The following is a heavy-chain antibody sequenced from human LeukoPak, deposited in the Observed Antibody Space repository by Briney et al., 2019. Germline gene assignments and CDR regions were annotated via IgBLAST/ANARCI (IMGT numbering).Heavy chain of an antibody. CDR3: TREAVMTIFGVVTRWFDP. D-gene: IGHD3-3*01. J-gene: IGHJ5*02. CDR1: GGTFTSHG. Sequence: ASVKVSCKASGGTFTSHGISWVRQAPGQGLEWMGWISAYNGNTNYAQRFRGRVTMTTDTSTTTVYMELRSLRSDDTAVYYCTREAVMTIFGVVTRWFDPWGQGTLVTVSS. CDR2: ISAYNGNT. V-gene: IGHV1-18*01.